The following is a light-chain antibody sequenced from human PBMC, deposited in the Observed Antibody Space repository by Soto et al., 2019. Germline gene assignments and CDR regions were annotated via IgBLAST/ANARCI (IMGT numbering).Light chain of an antibody. Sequence: EIVLTQSPATLSLSPGERATLSCRASQSVSSYLAWYQQKPCQAPRLLIYDASNRATGIPARFSGSGSGTDFTLTISSLEREDFAVYYCQQRSNWPPYTFGQGTKLEIK. J-gene: IGKJ2*01. CDR3: QQRSNWPPYT. V-gene: IGKV3-11*01. CDR2: DAS. CDR1: QSVSSY.